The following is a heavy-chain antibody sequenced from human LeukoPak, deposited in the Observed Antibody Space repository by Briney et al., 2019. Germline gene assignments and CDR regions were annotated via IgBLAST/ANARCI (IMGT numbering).Heavy chain of an antibody. CDR1: GFTFDDYG. Sequence: GGSLRLSCAASGFTFDDYGMSWVRQAPGKGLEWVYGINWNGGSTGYADSVKGRFTISRDNAKNSLYLQMNSLRAEDTALYYCAREDLTWGIAVAGTGVDYWGQGTLVTVSS. D-gene: IGHD6-19*01. J-gene: IGHJ4*02. CDR3: AREDLTWGIAVAGTGVDY. V-gene: IGHV3-20*04. CDR2: INWNGGST.